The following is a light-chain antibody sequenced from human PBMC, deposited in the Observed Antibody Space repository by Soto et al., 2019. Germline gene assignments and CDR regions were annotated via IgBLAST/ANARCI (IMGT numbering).Light chain of an antibody. V-gene: IGKV3-11*01. CDR2: DAS. CDR1: QSVSSF. CDR3: QQRSALPPYT. J-gene: IGKJ2*01. Sequence: EIVLTQSPATVSLSPGETATLSCRASQSVSSFLAWYQKKPGQSPRLLIYDASTRATGIPARFSGSGSGTDFTLTISGLEPEDFAVYYCQQRSALPPYTFGRGTKLEIK.